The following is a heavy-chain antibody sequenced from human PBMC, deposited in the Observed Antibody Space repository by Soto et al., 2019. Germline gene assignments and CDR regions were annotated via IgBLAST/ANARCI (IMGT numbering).Heavy chain of an antibody. V-gene: IGHV1-46*01. Sequence: QVQLVQSGAEVKKPGASVKVACKASGYKFTTYFIHWVRQAPGQGLEWMGMIHPSGDTGYGQKFRGRVTMTIDTSKTTAYMDLRNLTSEDTAIYFSVRGYCTTTPCSGDFQHWGQGTLVTVSS. J-gene: IGHJ1*01. CDR1: GYKFTTYF. CDR2: IHPSGDT. D-gene: IGHD2-8*01. CDR3: VRGYCTTTPCSGDFQH.